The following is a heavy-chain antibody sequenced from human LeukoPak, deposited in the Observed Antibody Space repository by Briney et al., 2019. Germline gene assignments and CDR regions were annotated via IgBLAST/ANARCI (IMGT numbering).Heavy chain of an antibody. D-gene: IGHD1-1*01. J-gene: IGHJ4*02. CDR1: GFTFNSFG. V-gene: IGHV3-21*01. CDR3: AKEATTQPYYFDS. CDR2: ISSGSGHI. Sequence: GGSLRLSCAASGFTFNSFGIHWVRQAPGKGLEWVSSISSGSGHIYYADSMKGRFTISRDNAKSSLYLQMNSLRAEDTAVYYCAKEATTQPYYFDSWGQGTLVSVSS.